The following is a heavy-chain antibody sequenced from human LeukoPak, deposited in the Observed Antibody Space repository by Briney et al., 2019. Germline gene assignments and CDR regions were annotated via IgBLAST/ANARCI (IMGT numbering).Heavy chain of an antibody. V-gene: IGHV4-61*08. D-gene: IGHD5-24*01. CDR3: ARAWRDGYNGYYYYYMDV. J-gene: IGHJ6*03. CDR2: IYYSGST. Sequence: SGPTLVNPTQTLTLTCTFSGFSLKTRAMAVSWIRQPPGKGLEWIGYIYYSGSTNYNPSLKSRVTISVDTSKNQFSLKLSSVTAADTAVYYCARAWRDGYNGYYYYYMDVWGKGTTVTVSS. CDR1: GFSLKTRAMA.